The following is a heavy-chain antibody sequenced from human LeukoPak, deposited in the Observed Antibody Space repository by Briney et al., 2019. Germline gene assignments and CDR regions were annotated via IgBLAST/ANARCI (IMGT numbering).Heavy chain of an antibody. J-gene: IGHJ4*02. D-gene: IGHD3-22*01. CDR1: GGSFSGYY. Sequence: PSETLSLTCAVYGGSFSGYYWSWIRQPPGKGLEWIGEINHSGSTNYNPSLKSRVTISVDTSKNQFSLKLSSVTAADTAVYYCARHPYYYDSSGYVYWGQGTLVTVSS. V-gene: IGHV4-34*01. CDR2: INHSGST. CDR3: ARHPYYYDSSGYVY.